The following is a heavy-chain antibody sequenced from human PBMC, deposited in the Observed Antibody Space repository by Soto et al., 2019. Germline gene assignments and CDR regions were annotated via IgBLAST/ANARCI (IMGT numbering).Heavy chain of an antibody. D-gene: IGHD3-3*01. CDR3: ARRRITTFGVVITGYGLDV. V-gene: IGHV4-4*02. J-gene: IGHJ6*02. CDR2: IYDSGTT. Sequence: PWETLSLTCAVSGDSITNNNCWNWVRQPPGKGLEWIGEIYDSGTTNDNPSLKSRVTISVDKSKNQFSLKLNSLTAADTAVYYCARRRITTFGVVITGYGLDVWGQGTTVTVSS. CDR1: GDSITNNNC.